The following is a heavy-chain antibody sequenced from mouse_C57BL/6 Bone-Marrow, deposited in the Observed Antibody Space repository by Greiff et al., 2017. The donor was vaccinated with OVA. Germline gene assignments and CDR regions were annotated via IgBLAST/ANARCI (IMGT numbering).Heavy chain of an antibody. CDR3: GGGTTGYFDY. CDR1: GYTFTSYW. CDR2: IYPGSGSN. J-gene: IGHJ2*01. D-gene: IGHD2-14*01. Sequence: QVQLQQPGAELVKPGASVKMSCKASGYTFTSYWITWVKQRPGQGLEWIGDIYPGSGSNNYNEKFKSKATLTVDTSYSTAYMQLSSLTSEDSAVYYCGGGTTGYFDYWGQGTTLTVSS. V-gene: IGHV1-55*01.